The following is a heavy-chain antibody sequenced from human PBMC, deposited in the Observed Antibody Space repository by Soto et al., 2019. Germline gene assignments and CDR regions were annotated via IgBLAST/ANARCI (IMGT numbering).Heavy chain of an antibody. CDR2: MNPNSGNT. D-gene: IGHD3-3*01. CDR3: ARGLNYDFWSGSPPAPVVY. J-gene: IGHJ4*02. CDR1: GYTFTSYD. V-gene: IGHV1-8*01. Sequence: ASVKVSCKASGYTFTSYDINWVRQATGQGLEWMGWMNPNSGNTGYAQKFQGRVTMTRNTSISTAYMELSSLRSEDTAVYYCARGLNYDFWSGSPPAPVVYWGQGTLVTVSS.